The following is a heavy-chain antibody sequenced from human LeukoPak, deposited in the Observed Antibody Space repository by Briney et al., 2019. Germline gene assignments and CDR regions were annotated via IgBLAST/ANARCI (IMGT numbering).Heavy chain of an antibody. D-gene: IGHD1-26*01. CDR1: GFTFSSYW. V-gene: IGHV3-74*01. J-gene: IGHJ4*02. CDR3: ARIVGATRVDY. Sequence: GGSLRLSCAASGFTFSSYWMHWVRQPPGKGLVWVSRINSDGRSTGYAASVKGRFTISRDNAKNTLYLQMNSLRAEDTAVYYCARIVGATRVDYWGQGTLVTVSS. CDR2: INSDGRST.